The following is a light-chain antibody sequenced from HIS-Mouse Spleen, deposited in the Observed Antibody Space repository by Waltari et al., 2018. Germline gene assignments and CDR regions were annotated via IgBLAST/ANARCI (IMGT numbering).Light chain of an antibody. CDR3: QQYGSSFT. J-gene: IGKJ3*01. Sequence: EIVLTQSPGTLSLSPGERATLSCRASQSVSSSYLAWYQQKPGQAPRLLIYGASSRATWLPDRFRGSGSGTDFTLTISRMEPEDFAVYYCQQYGSSFTFGPGTKVDIK. V-gene: IGKV3-20*01. CDR1: QSVSSSY. CDR2: GAS.